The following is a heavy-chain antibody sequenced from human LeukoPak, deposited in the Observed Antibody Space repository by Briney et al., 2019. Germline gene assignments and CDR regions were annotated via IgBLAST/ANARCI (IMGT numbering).Heavy chain of an antibody. J-gene: IGHJ6*03. CDR1: SGSISSYY. CDR3: ARDIDILTGRYYCMDV. Sequence: PSETLSLTCTVSSGSISSYYWSWIRQPAGKGLEWIGRVYTSGSTNYNPSLKSRVTMSVDTSKNQFSLKLSSVTAADTAVYYCARDIDILTGRYYCMDVWGKGTTVTVSS. D-gene: IGHD3-9*01. V-gene: IGHV4-4*07. CDR2: VYTSGST.